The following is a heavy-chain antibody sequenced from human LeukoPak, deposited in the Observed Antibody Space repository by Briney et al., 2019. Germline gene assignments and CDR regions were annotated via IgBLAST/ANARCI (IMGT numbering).Heavy chain of an antibody. Sequence: PGGSLRLSCAASGFTVSSNYMSWVRQAPGKGLEWVSAISGSGGSTYYADSVKGRFTISRGNSKNTLYLQMNSLRAEDTAVYYCARREYFQHWGQGTLVTVSS. CDR2: ISGSGGST. J-gene: IGHJ1*01. CDR3: ARREYFQH. V-gene: IGHV3-23*01. CDR1: GFTVSSNY.